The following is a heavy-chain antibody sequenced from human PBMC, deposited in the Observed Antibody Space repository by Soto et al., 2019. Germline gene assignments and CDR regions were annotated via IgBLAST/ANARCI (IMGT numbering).Heavy chain of an antibody. Sequence: SEALSLTCTFSGCSLSRGCYYWSWVPQHPGKGLEWIGYIYYSGSTYYNPSLKSRVTISVDTSKNQFSLKLSSVTAADTAVYYCARMRSTAMVIYGLHYGMDVWGQGTTVTVSS. CDR3: ARMRSTAMVIYGLHYGMDV. D-gene: IGHD5-18*01. CDR2: IYYSGST. V-gene: IGHV4-31*03. J-gene: IGHJ6*02. CDR1: GCSLSRGCYY.